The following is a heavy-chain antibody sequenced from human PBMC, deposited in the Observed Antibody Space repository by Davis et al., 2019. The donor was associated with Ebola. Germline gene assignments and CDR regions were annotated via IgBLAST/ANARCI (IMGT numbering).Heavy chain of an antibody. CDR1: GGSFSGYY. V-gene: IGHV4-34*01. CDR2: INHSGST. D-gene: IGHD1-26*01. Sequence: MPSDTLSLTCAVYGGSFSGYYWSWIRQPPGKGLEWIGEINHSGSTNYNPSLKSRVTISVDTSKNQFSLKLSSVTAADTAVYYCARGGGATTGWFDPWGQGTLVTVSS. J-gene: IGHJ5*02. CDR3: ARGGGATTGWFDP.